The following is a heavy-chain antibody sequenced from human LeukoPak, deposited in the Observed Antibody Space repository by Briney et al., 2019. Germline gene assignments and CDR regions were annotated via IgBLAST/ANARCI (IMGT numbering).Heavy chain of an antibody. CDR2: IYYSGST. CDR3: ARAVHYSGTSDQYTGGWYYFDF. Sequence: PSETLSLTCAVSGGSISSGGYSWHWIRQPPGKGLEWIGYIYYSGSTNYNPSLKSRVTISVDTSKNQFSLKLSFVTAADTAVYYCARAVHYSGTSDQYTGGWYYFDFWGQGTLVTVSS. J-gene: IGHJ4*02. V-gene: IGHV4-61*08. CDR1: GGSISSGGYS. D-gene: IGHD3-10*01.